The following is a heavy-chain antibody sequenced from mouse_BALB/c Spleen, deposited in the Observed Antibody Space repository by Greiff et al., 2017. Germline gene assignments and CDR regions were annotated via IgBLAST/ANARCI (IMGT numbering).Heavy chain of an antibody. CDR1: GYTFTSYW. V-gene: IGHV1S81*02. J-gene: IGHJ4*01. CDR3: ARRGSSHAMDY. Sequence: VQLQQPGAELVKPGASVKLSCKASGYTFTSYWMHWVKQRPGQGLEWIGEINPSNGRTNYNEKFKSKATLTVDKSSSTAYMQLSSLTSEDSAIYYCARRGSSHAMDYWGQGTSVTVSS. D-gene: IGHD6-1*01. CDR2: INPSNGRT.